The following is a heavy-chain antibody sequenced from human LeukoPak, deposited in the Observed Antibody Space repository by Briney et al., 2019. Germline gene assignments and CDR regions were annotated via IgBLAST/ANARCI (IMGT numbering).Heavy chain of an antibody. D-gene: IGHD5-18*01. CDR3: ARGYSYGYWFDP. CDR2: IYTSGST. J-gene: IGHJ5*02. CDR1: GGSISSYY. Sequence: SETLSLTCTVSGGSISSYYWSWIRQPAGKGLEWIGRIYTSGSTTYNPSLKSRVTMSVDTSKNQFSLNLGSVTAADTAVYYCARGYSYGYWFDPWGQRTLVTVSS. V-gene: IGHV4-4*07.